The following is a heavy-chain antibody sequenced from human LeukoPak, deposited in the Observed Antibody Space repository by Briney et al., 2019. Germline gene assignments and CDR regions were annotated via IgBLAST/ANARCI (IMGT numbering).Heavy chain of an antibody. J-gene: IGHJ6*02. D-gene: IGHD6-13*01. V-gene: IGHV1-18*01. CDR2: ISAYNGNT. CDR3: ASNEYSSSWYDGYYYGMDV. CDR1: GYTFTSFG. Sequence: GASVKVSFKASGYTFTSFGISWVRQAPGQGLEWMGWISAYNGNTNYAQKLQGRVTMTTDTSTSTAYMELRSLRSDDTAVYYCASNEYSSSWYDGYYYGMDVWGQGTTVTVSS.